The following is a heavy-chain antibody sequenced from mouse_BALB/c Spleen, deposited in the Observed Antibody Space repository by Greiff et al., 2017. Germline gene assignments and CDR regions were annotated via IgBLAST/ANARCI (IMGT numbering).Heavy chain of an antibody. Sequence: DVMLVESGGGLVQPGGSLRLSCATSGFTFTDYYMSWVRQPPGKALEWLGFIRNKANGYTTEYSASVKGRFTISRDNSQSILYLQMNTLRAEDSATYYCARAHYYGSSWFAYWGQGTLVTVSA. CDR2: IRNKANGYTT. CDR1: GFTFTDYY. D-gene: IGHD1-1*01. J-gene: IGHJ3*01. V-gene: IGHV7-3*02. CDR3: ARAHYYGSSWFAY.